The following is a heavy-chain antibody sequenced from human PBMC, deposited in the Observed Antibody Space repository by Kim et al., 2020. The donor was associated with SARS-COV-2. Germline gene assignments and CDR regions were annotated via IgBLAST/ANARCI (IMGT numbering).Heavy chain of an antibody. V-gene: IGHV5-51*01. J-gene: IGHJ3*02. CDR2: VYPAESDT. CDR1: GYKFTSNY. D-gene: IGHD2-21*01. CDR3: ARQHNSVGDAFDI. Sequence: GESLKISCQGSGYKFTSNYIGWVRLMPGKRLEWMGIVYPAESDTQYSPSFQGQVTFSADRSINTVYLQWSSLKASDTAIYYCARQHNSVGDAFDIWGQGT.